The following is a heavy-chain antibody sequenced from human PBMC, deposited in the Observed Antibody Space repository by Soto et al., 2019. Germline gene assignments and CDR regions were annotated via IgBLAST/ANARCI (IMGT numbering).Heavy chain of an antibody. J-gene: IGHJ6*02. D-gene: IGHD5-12*01. CDR3: ARDVRGHYYYYGMDV. V-gene: IGHV1-18*01. CDR1: GYTVTSYG. CDR2: ISAYNGNT. Sequence: QVQLVQAGAEVKKPGASVKVSCKASGYTVTSYGISWVRQAPGQGLGWMGWISAYNGNTNYAQKLQGRVTMTTDTSTSTAYMALTSLRSDDTAVYYCARDVRGHYYYYGMDVWGQGTTVTVSS.